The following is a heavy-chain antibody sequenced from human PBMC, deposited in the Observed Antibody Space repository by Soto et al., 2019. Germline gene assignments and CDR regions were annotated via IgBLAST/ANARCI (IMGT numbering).Heavy chain of an antibody. V-gene: IGHV1-8*01. Sequence: GASVKVSCKASGYTFTSYDINWVRQATGQGLEWMGWMNPNSGNTGYAQKFQGRVTMTRNTSISTVYVELSSLRAEDTAVYYCANSGSYYDAFDIWGQGTMVTVSS. J-gene: IGHJ3*02. CDR2: MNPNSGNT. D-gene: IGHD1-26*01. CDR3: ANSGSYYDAFDI. CDR1: GYTFTSYD.